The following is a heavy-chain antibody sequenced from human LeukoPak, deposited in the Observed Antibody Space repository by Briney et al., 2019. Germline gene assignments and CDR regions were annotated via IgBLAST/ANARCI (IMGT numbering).Heavy chain of an antibody. Sequence: PGGSLRLSCAASGFSFSSYEMNWVRQAPGKGLEWVSYISSSGSTIYYADSVKGRFTISRDNAKNSLYLQMNSLRAEDTAVYYCARDSGSYYVGYYYYYMDVWGKGTTVTVSS. J-gene: IGHJ6*03. CDR2: ISSSGSTI. V-gene: IGHV3-48*03. D-gene: IGHD1-26*01. CDR3: ARDSGSYYVGYYYYYMDV. CDR1: GFSFSSYE.